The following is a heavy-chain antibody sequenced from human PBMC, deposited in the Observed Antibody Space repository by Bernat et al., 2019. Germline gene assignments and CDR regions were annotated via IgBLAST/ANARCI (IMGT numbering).Heavy chain of an antibody. CDR2: IIPIFGTA. J-gene: IGHJ3*02. Sequence: QVQLVQSGAEVKKPGSSVKVSCKASGGTFSSYAISWVRQAPGQGLEWMGGIIPIFGTANYAQKFQGRVTMTADESTSTAYMELSSLRSEDTAVYYCATSFMITFGGVSMHDAFDIWGQGTMVTVSS. V-gene: IGHV1-69*01. CDR1: GGTFSSYA. CDR3: ATSFMITFGGVSMHDAFDI. D-gene: IGHD3-16*01.